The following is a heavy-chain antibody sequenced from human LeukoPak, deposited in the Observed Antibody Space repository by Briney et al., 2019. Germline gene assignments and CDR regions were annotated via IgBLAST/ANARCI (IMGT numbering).Heavy chain of an antibody. J-gene: IGHJ4*02. CDR3: ARAFDY. CDR2: IWYDGSNK. CDR1: GFTFSSYG. Sequence: GRSLRLSCAASGFTFSSYGMHWVRQAPGKGLEWVAVIWYDGSNKYYADSVKGRFTISRDNAKNSLYLQMNSLRDEDTAVYYCARAFDYWGQGTLVAVSS. V-gene: IGHV3-33*01.